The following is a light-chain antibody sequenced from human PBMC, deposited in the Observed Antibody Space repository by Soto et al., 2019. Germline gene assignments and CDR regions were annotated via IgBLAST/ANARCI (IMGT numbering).Light chain of an antibody. Sequence: EIVLTQSPGTLSLSPGARATLSCRTSQSVSSSYLAWYQQNPGQAPRLLIYGASSRATGIPDRFSGSGSGTDFTLSISRLEPEDFAVYYCQQYGRSPYTFGQGTKLEIK. CDR1: QSVSSSY. CDR3: QQYGRSPYT. V-gene: IGKV3-20*01. J-gene: IGKJ2*01. CDR2: GAS.